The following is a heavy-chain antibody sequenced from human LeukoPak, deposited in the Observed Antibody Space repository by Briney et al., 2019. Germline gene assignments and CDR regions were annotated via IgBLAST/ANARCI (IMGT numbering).Heavy chain of an antibody. V-gene: IGHV3-23*01. CDR3: YCNIVGATNFDY. D-gene: IGHD1-26*01. J-gene: IGHJ4*02. Sequence: GGSLRLSCVASGFTFSSYAMNWVRQAPGKGLEWVSSINGSGDRTYYADSVKGRFTIPRDNSKNTLYLQMNSLRAEDTAVYYCYCNIVGATNFDYWGQGTLVTVSS. CDR2: INGSGDRT. CDR1: GFTFSSYA.